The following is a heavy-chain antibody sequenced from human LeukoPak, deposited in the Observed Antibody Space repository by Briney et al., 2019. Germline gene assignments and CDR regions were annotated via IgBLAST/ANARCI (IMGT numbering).Heavy chain of an antibody. V-gene: IGHV3-74*01. J-gene: IGHJ4*02. CDR2: IDSIGTTT. CDR1: GFTFSSYW. Sequence: GGSLRLSCAASGFTFSSYWMHWVRQGPGKGLVWVSRIDSIGTTTSYADSVRGRFTISRDNAKNTLYLRVNSLRAEDAAVYYCAREPYYDILTGYYTGGYYFDYWGQGTLVTVSS. D-gene: IGHD3-9*01. CDR3: AREPYYDILTGYYTGGYYFDY.